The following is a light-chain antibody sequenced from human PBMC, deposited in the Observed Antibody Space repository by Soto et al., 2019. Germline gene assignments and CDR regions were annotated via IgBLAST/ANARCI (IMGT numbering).Light chain of an antibody. J-gene: IGKJ5*01. CDR1: QSVSSN. CDR3: QQYDNKPPIT. CDR2: ATS. V-gene: IGKV3-15*01. Sequence: EIVMTQSPATLSVSPGERATLSCRASQSVSSNLAWYQQKPGQAPRLLIYATSTRATGIPDRFSGSGSGTEFTLTISSLQSEDFAVYPCQQYDNKPPITFGQGTRLEIK.